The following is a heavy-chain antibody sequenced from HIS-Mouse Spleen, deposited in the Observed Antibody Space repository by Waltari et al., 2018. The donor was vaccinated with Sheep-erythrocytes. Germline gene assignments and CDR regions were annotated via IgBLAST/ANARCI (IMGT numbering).Heavy chain of an antibody. CDR1: GYTFIGHY. Sequence: VQLVQYGAEVTKPGASVKVSCKASGYTFIGHYLRWVRQAPGQGLEWMGWINPNSGGTNYAQKCQGRVTMTRDTSISTAYMELSRLRSDDTAVYYCARGYCSSTSCYGYFQHWGQGTLVTVSS. CDR2: INPNSGGT. J-gene: IGHJ1*01. D-gene: IGHD2-2*01. CDR3: ARGYCSSTSCYGYFQH. V-gene: IGHV1-2*02.